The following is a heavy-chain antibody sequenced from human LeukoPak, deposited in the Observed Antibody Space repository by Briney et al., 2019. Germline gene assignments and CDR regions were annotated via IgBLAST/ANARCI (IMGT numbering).Heavy chain of an antibody. J-gene: IGHJ4*02. CDR3: AGAAAGPYYFDY. Sequence: SQTLSLTCTVSGGSISSGDYYWSWIRQPPGKGLEWIGYIYYSGSTNYNPSLKSRVTISVDTSKNQFSLKLSSVTAADTAVYYCAGAAAGPYYFDYWGQGTLVTVSS. D-gene: IGHD6-13*01. V-gene: IGHV4-30-4*01. CDR2: IYYSGST. CDR1: GGSISSGDYY.